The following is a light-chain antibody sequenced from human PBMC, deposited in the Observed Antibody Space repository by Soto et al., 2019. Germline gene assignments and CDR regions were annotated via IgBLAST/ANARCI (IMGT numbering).Light chain of an antibody. CDR3: QQYDGSST. CDR1: QRVSSSF. Sequence: EIVLTQSPGTLSLSPGERATLSCRASQRVSSSFLAWYQQKPGQAPRLLIYSASTRATGIPDRFSGSGSGTDFTLTIRRLEPEDFAVYYCQQYDGSSTFGQGTKVESK. V-gene: IGKV3-20*01. CDR2: SAS. J-gene: IGKJ1*01.